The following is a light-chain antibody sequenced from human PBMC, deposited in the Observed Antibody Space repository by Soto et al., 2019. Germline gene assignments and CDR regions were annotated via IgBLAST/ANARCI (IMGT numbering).Light chain of an antibody. CDR1: STDVGAYNY. J-gene: IGLJ2*01. CDR3: SSYTSSSTL. V-gene: IGLV2-14*01. Sequence: QSALTQPASVSGSPGQSITISCTGTSTDVGAYNYVSWYQQPPGKAPKLMIYEVTNRPSVVYNRFSGSKSGNTAALSISRLQAEDEADYYCSSYTSSSTLFGGGTKLTVL. CDR2: EVT.